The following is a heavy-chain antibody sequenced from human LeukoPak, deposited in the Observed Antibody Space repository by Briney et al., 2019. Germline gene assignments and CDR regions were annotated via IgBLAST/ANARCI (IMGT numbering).Heavy chain of an antibody. CDR3: AKTRPLDSSSWSHGDY. CDR1: VFTFSSYS. J-gene: IGHJ4*02. D-gene: IGHD6-13*01. Sequence: GGSLRLSCAASVFTFSSYSMNWVRQAPGKGLEWVSAISGSGDSTYYGDSVKGRFTISRDNSKNTLYLQMNSLRAEDTAVYYCAKTRPLDSSSWSHGDYWGQGTLVTVSS. CDR2: ISGSGDST. V-gene: IGHV3-23*01.